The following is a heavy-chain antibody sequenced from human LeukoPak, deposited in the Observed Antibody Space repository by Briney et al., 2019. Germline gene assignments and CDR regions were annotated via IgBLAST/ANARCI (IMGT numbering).Heavy chain of an antibody. J-gene: IGHJ5*02. CDR3: ARVVFSVLRYFDWLLQNWFDP. Sequence: GGSLRLSCAASGFTFSDFPMLWVRQAPGKGLAWVASIFPSSDEIHYADSVKGRFTISRDNSRSTLSLQMDSLRAEDTAVYYCARVVFSVLRYFDWLLQNWFDPWGQGTLVTVSS. CDR2: IFPSSDEI. D-gene: IGHD3-9*01. V-gene: IGHV3-23*01. CDR1: GFTFSDFP.